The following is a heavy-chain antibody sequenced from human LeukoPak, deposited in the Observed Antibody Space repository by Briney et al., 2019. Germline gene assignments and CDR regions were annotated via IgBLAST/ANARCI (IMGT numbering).Heavy chain of an antibody. CDR2: IHPNIGGR. D-gene: IGHD1-14*01. J-gene: IGHJ4*02. CDR1: GYTFTDYH. V-gene: IGHV1-2*02. Sequence: ASVKVSCKASGYTFTDYHIQWVRQAPGQGPEWMGWIHPNIGGRNYAQKFEGRVTMSRDTSISTVYMELSSLRSDDTAMYYCARLTGGSETNWGQGTLVTVSA. CDR3: ARLTGGSETN.